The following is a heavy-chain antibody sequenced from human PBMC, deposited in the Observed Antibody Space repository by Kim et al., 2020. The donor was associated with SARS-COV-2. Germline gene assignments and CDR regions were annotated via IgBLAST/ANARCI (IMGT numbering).Heavy chain of an antibody. CDR1: GFSVSANY. CDR2: IYKDDST. D-gene: IGHD3-3*01. V-gene: IGHV3-53*01. CDR3: AGGVINYWSGYYPY. J-gene: IGHJ4*01. Sequence: GGSLRLSCAASGFSVSANYMSWIRQAPGKGLEWVSIIYKDDSTYYADSVDDRFTISRDNSRNILFLQMNSLRAGDTAVYYCAGGVINYWSGYYPYWGRGTLVPVSS.